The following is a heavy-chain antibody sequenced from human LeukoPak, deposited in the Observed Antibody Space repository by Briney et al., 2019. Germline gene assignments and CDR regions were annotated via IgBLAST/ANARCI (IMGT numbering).Heavy chain of an antibody. V-gene: IGHV4-4*02. J-gene: IGHJ3*02. CDR2: IYYSGST. Sequence: NASGTLSLTCDVSGVSISSSNRWSWVRQPPGKGLEWIGYIYYSGSTNYNPSLKSRVTISVDTSKNQFSLKLSSVTAADTAVYYCARDGGLWFGELQNAFDIWGQGTMVTVSS. CDR3: ARDGGLWFGELQNAFDI. D-gene: IGHD3-10*01. CDR1: GVSISSSNR.